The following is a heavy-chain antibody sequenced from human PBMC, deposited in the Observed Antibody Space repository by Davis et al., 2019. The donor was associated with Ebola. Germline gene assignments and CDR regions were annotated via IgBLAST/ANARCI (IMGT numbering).Heavy chain of an antibody. CDR1: GFTFSDYY. D-gene: IGHD2/OR15-2a*01. V-gene: IGHV3-11*01. CDR3: ARAGGSTTLTAPSMDV. J-gene: IGHJ6*02. Sequence: GSLTLSCAASGFTFSDYYMSWICQDPGTGLEWVSYISSSCSTIYYADSVKGRLTISRDNAKNSLYLQMNGLRAEDTAVYYCARAGGSTTLTAPSMDVWGQGTTITVSS. CDR2: ISSSCSTI.